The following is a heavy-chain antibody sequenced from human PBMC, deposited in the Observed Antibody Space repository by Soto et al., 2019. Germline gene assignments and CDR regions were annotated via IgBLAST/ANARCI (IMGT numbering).Heavy chain of an antibody. J-gene: IGHJ6*02. D-gene: IGHD1-1*01. Sequence: QVQLVESGGGVVQPGRSLRLSCAASGSTFSSYSMHWVRQAPGKGLDWVAVISYDGSNKYYADSVKGRFTISRDNSKNTLHLQMNSLRLEDTAVYYCTRDLSYNNNFGMDVWGQGTTVTVSS. CDR2: ISYDGSNK. CDR1: GSTFSSYS. V-gene: IGHV3-30-3*01. CDR3: TRDLSYNNNFGMDV.